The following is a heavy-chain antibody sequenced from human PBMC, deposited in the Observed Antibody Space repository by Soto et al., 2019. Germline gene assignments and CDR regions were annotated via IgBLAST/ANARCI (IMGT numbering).Heavy chain of an antibody. CDR1: GFTFSSYA. Sequence: PGGSLRLSCAASGFTFSSYAMRWVRQAPGKGLEWVSAISGSGGSTYYADSVKGRFTISRDNSKNTLYLQMNSLRAEDTAVYYCAKGIAVAGNAFDIWGQGTMVTVSS. J-gene: IGHJ3*02. V-gene: IGHV3-23*01. CDR3: AKGIAVAGNAFDI. D-gene: IGHD6-19*01. CDR2: ISGSGGST.